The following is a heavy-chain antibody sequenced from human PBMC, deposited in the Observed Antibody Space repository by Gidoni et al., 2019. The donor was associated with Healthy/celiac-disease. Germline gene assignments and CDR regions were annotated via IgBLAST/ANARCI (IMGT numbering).Heavy chain of an antibody. V-gene: IGHV4-34*01. CDR2: INHSGST. J-gene: IGHJ6*02. CDR1: GGSFSGYY. CDR3: ARRRLLSHYYYYGMDV. D-gene: IGHD2-2*01. Sequence: AAGLLKPSETLSLTCAVYGGSFSGYYWSWIRQPPGKGLEWIGEINHSGSTNYNPSLKSRVTISVDTSKNQFSLKLSSVTAADTAVYYCARRRLLSHYYYYGMDVWGQGTTVTVSS.